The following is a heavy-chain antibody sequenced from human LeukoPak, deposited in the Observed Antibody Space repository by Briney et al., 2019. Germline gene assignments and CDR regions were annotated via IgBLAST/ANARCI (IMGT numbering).Heavy chain of an antibody. CDR3: ASSSSWYYFDY. D-gene: IGHD6-13*01. Sequence: PSETLSLTCAVYGGSFSGYYWSWIRQPPGKGLEWIGEINHSGSTNYSPSLKSRVTISVDTSKNQFSLKLSSVTAADTAVYYCASSSSWYYFDYWGQGTLVTVSS. J-gene: IGHJ4*02. CDR1: GGSFSGYY. CDR2: INHSGST. V-gene: IGHV4-34*01.